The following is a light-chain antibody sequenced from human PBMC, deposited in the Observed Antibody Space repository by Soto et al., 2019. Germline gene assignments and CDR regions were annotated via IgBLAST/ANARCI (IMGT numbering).Light chain of an antibody. CDR2: EVS. CDR1: SSDVGGYNY. Sequence: QSALTQPPSASGSPGQSVTISCTGTSSDVGGYNYVSWYQQHPGKAPKLMIYEVSKRPSGVPDRFSGSKSGNTASLTVSGLQADDEADYYCNSYAGYHNLIFGGGTKLTVL. CDR3: NSYAGYHNLI. J-gene: IGLJ2*01. V-gene: IGLV2-8*01.